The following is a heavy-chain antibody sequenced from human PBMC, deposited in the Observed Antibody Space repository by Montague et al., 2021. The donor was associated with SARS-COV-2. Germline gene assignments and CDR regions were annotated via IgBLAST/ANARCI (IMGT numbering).Heavy chain of an antibody. D-gene: IGHD3-10*01. V-gene: IGHV4-39*07. Sequence: SETLSLTCTVSGDSINSGSYYWSWIRQPPGRGLEWIGEINHSGSSYYNPSLKSRVTISVDTSKNQFSLKLSSVTAADTAVYYCASRNRGNRGAFDIWGQGTMVTVSS. CDR2: INHSGSS. CDR1: GDSINSGSYY. CDR3: ASRNRGNRGAFDI. J-gene: IGHJ3*02.